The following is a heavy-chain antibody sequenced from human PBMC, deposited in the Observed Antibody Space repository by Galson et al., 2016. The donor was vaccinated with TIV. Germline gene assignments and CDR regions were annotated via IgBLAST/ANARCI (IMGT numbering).Heavy chain of an antibody. V-gene: IGHV5-51*03. D-gene: IGHD5-18*01. CDR1: GYSFTSNW. Sequence: QSGAEVKKPGESLKISCKVSGYSFTSNWTAWVRQMPGKGLEWMGIIYAGDSDTRYSPSFQGQVTISADESVSTAYLQWSNLKASDSAMYFCARAPGYTGYSYGYFDSWGRGTLVTVSS. CDR2: IYAGDSDT. J-gene: IGHJ4*02. CDR3: ARAPGYTGYSYGYFDS.